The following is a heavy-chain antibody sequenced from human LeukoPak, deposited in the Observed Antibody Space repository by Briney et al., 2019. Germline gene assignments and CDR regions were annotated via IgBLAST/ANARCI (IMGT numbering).Heavy chain of an antibody. CDR3: ARIDRSIFGVVSAFDY. J-gene: IGHJ4*02. Sequence: PSETLSLTCAVYGGSFSGYYWSWIRQPPGKGLEWIGEINHSGSTNYNPSLKSRVTISVDTSKNQFSLKLSSVTAADTAVYYCARIDRSIFGVVSAFDYWGQGTLVTVSS. V-gene: IGHV4-34*01. CDR2: INHSGST. CDR1: GGSFSGYY. D-gene: IGHD3-3*01.